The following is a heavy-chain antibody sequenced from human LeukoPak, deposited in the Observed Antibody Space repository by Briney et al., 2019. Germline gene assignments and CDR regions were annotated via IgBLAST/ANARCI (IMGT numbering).Heavy chain of an antibody. CDR3: ARDSGGIVLRYFDWLLSPSYYFDY. V-gene: IGHV1-18*01. J-gene: IGHJ4*02. CDR2: ISAYNGNT. Sequence: ASVKVSCKASGYTFTSYGISWVRQAPGQGLEWMGWISAYNGNTNYAQKLQGRVTMTTDTSTSTAYMELRSLRSDDTAVYYCARDSGGIVLRYFDWLLSPSYYFDYWGQGTLVTVSS. D-gene: IGHD3-9*01. CDR1: GYTFTSYG.